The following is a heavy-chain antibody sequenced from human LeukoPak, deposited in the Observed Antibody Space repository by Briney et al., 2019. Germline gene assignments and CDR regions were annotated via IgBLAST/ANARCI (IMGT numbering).Heavy chain of an antibody. Sequence: TGGSLRLSCAASGFTFSSYGMHWVRQAPGKGLEWVAFIRYDGSSKYYADSVKGRFTISRDNSKNTLYLQMNSLRAEDTAVYYCAKDALWFGELLGAFDIWGQGTMVTVSS. V-gene: IGHV3-30*02. CDR2: IRYDGSSK. D-gene: IGHD3-10*01. CDR3: AKDALWFGELLGAFDI. J-gene: IGHJ3*02. CDR1: GFTFSSYG.